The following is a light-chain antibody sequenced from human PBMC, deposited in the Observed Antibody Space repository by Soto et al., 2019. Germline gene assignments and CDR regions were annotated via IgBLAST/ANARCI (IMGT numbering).Light chain of an antibody. CDR2: GAS. CDR1: QIVGGDT. Sequence: EIVMTQSPATLSVSPGETATLSCRASQIVGGDTLAWFQQRPGQAPRLVIYGASNRAAGIPDRFSGSGSGTDFTLTVSRLEPEDFAMYYCQQYHWAPDTFGQGTRLEI. V-gene: IGKV3-20*01. CDR3: QQYHWAPDT. J-gene: IGKJ5*01.